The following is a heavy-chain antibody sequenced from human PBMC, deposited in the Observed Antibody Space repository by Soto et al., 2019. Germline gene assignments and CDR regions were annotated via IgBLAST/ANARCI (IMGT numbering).Heavy chain of an antibody. CDR3: AKRRGAGGQFDY. D-gene: IGHD2-15*01. Sequence: VGSLRLSCEASGFTFSGYAMGWVRQGPGKGLEWVAVVSIGGSTHYADSVRGRFTISRDNSKNTLSLQMNSLTAEDTAVYFCAKRRGAGGQFDYWGQGALLTVSS. J-gene: IGHJ4*02. V-gene: IGHV3-23*01. CDR2: VSIGGST. CDR1: GFTFSGYA.